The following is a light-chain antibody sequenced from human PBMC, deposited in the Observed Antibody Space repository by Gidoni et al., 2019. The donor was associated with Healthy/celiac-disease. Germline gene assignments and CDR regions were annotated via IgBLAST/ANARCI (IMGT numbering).Light chain of an antibody. V-gene: IGKV1-39*01. CDR3: QQSYSTLFT. CDR1: QSISIY. CDR2: AAS. Sequence: DIQMTQSPSPLSASVGDRVTITCRASQSISIYLNWYQQKPGKAPKLLIYAASSLQSGVPSRSSGSGSGTDFTLTISSLQPEDFATYYCQQSYSTLFTFGPGTKVDIK. J-gene: IGKJ3*01.